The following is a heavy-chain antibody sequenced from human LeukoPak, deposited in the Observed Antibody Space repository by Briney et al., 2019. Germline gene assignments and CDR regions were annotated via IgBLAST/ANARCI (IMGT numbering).Heavy chain of an antibody. D-gene: IGHD3-3*01. Sequence: GGSLRLSCAASGFTFSSYDMTWVRQDPGKGLEWVSAISVSGNTYHADSVKGRFTISRDNSKNTLYLQMNSLRAEDTAIYYCARDERLLSFLKWGQGTLVTVSS. J-gene: IGHJ4*02. CDR2: ISVSGNT. V-gene: IGHV3-23*01. CDR3: ARDERLLSFLK. CDR1: GFTFSSYD.